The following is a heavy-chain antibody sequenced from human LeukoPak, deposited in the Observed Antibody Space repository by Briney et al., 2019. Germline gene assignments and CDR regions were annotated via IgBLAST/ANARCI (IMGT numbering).Heavy chain of an antibody. V-gene: IGHV4-4*02. J-gene: IGHJ6*02. CDR2: IYHSGST. D-gene: IGHD3-22*01. CDR1: GGSISSSNW. Sequence: SETLSLTCAVSGGSISSSNWWSWVRQPPGKGLEWIGEIYHSGSTNYNPSLKSRVTISVDKSKNQFSLKLSSVTAADTAVYYCARNRKYYYDSSGYYLYYYYYGMDVWGQGTTVTVSS. CDR3: ARNRKYYYDSSGYYLYYYYYGMDV.